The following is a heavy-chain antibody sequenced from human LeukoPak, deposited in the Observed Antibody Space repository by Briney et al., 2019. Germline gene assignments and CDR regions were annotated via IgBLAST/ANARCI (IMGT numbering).Heavy chain of an antibody. Sequence: GESLRRSCAASGFTFSSYAMHWVRKAPGKGLEWVAVISYDGSNKYYADSVKGRFTISRDNPKNTLYLQMNSLRAEVTAVYYCARDEGIDYWGQGTLVTVSS. CDR2: ISYDGSNK. CDR3: ARDEGIDY. CDR1: GFTFSSYA. V-gene: IGHV3-30*04. D-gene: IGHD6-13*01. J-gene: IGHJ4*02.